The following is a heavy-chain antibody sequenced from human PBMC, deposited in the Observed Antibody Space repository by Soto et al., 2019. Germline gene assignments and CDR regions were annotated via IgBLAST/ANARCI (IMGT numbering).Heavy chain of an antibody. CDR2: ISGSGGST. CDR1: GFTFSSYA. D-gene: IGHD3-3*01. CDR3: AKNRAIFGVVTRGAFDI. J-gene: IGHJ3*02. Sequence: PGGSLRLSCAASGFTFSSYAMSWFRQAPGKGLEWVSAISGSGGSTYYADSVKGRFTISRDNSKNTLYLQMNSLRAEDTAVYYCAKNRAIFGVVTRGAFDIWGQGTMVTVSS. V-gene: IGHV3-23*01.